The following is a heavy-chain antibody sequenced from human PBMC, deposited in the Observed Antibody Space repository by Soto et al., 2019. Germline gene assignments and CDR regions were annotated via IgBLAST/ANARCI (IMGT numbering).Heavy chain of an antibody. J-gene: IGHJ4*02. D-gene: IGHD3-22*01. CDR1: GFTFRSTA. V-gene: IGHV1-58*01. CDR2: VVVGSGNT. Sequence: GASVKVSCKASGFTFRSTAVQWVRQARGQRLEWIGWVVVGSGNTDYAQEFQDRVTITRDMSTSTTYMELSSLTSEDTAVYYCAADPYYYDSSSYYSFAYWGQGTLVTVSS. CDR3: AADPYYYDSSSYYSFAY.